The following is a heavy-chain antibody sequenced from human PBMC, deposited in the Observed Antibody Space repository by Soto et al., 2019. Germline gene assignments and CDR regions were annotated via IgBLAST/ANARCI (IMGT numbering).Heavy chain of an antibody. CDR3: ARGWGLVS. J-gene: IGHJ4*02. Sequence: QMEQSGAEVRKPGSSVKVSCKPSGGSLTSYPMTWVRQAPGQGFEWMGGIIPIHGTTEYAQKFQGRVTITADESTNRATLELTGLTSEDTAVYYCARGWGLVSWGQGTLVTVSS. CDR1: GGSLTSYP. D-gene: IGHD3-16*01. V-gene: IGHV1-69*01. CDR2: IIPIHGTT.